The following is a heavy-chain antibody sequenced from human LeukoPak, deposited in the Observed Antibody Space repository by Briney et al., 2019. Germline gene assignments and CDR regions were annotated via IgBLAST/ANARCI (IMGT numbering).Heavy chain of an antibody. V-gene: IGHV3-48*03. Sequence: GGSLRLSCEASGFTFSNYEMNWVRQAPGKGLEWVSYMSGTGRTVHYAVSVKGRFTISRDNARNSLYLQMNSLRAEDTALYYCARTRASVPFDYWGQGTLVTVSS. CDR1: GFTFSNYE. J-gene: IGHJ4*02. D-gene: IGHD3-10*01. CDR2: MSGTGRTV. CDR3: ARTRASVPFDY.